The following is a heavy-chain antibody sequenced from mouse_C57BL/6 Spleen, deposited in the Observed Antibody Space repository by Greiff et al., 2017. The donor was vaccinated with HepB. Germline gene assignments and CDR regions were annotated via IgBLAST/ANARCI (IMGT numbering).Heavy chain of an antibody. CDR2: IGPSDSYT. CDR1: GYTFTSYW. D-gene: IGHD3-2*02. J-gene: IGHJ2*01. V-gene: IGHV1-50*01. CDR3: ARRDSSGYGY. Sequence: QVQLQQPGAELVKPGASVKLSCKASGYTFTSYWMQWVKQRPGQGLEWIGEIGPSDSYTNYNQKFKGKATLTVDTSSSTAYMQLSSLTSEDSAVYYCARRDSSGYGYWGQGTTLTVSS.